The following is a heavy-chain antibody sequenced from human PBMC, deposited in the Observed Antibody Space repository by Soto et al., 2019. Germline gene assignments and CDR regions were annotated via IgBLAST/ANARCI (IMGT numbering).Heavy chain of an antibody. D-gene: IGHD2-2*01. CDR2: ISDSGGTT. CDR1: GFTFSSYA. CDR3: AKGGRIAYRQFYGMDV. J-gene: IGHJ6*02. Sequence: EVQLLESGGGLVQPGGSLRLSCEVSGFTFSSYAMSWVRQAPGKGLKWVAAISDSGGTTYYADSVKGRFTISRDNSRNTLFLQMNSLRVEDTAVYLCAKGGRIAYRQFYGMDVWGQGTTVTVSS. V-gene: IGHV3-23*01.